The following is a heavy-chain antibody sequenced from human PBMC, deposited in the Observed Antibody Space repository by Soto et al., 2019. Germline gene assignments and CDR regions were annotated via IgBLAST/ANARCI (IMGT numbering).Heavy chain of an antibody. CDR3: AKDVPAQLEPRFWSYYYGMDV. Sequence: QVQLVESGGGVVQPGRSLRLSCAASGFTFSSYGMHWVRQAPGKGLEWVAVISYDGSNKYYADSVKGRFTISRDNSKNTLYLQMNSLRAEDTAVYYCAKDVPAQLEPRFWSYYYGMDVWGQGTTVTVSS. V-gene: IGHV3-30*18. CDR2: ISYDGSNK. D-gene: IGHD1-1*01. CDR1: GFTFSSYG. J-gene: IGHJ6*02.